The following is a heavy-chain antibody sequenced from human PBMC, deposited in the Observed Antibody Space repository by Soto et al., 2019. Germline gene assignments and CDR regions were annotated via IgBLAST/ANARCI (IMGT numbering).Heavy chain of an antibody. CDR3: ARDIVVGANWFDP. Sequence: GSLSLSCAASGFTFSSYGMHWVRQAPGKGLEWVAVIWCDGSNKYYADSVKGRFTISRDNSKNTLYLQMNSLRAEDTAVYYCARDIVVGANWFDPWGQGTLVTVSS. CDR1: GFTFSSYG. V-gene: IGHV3-33*01. CDR2: IWCDGSNK. D-gene: IGHD2-2*01. J-gene: IGHJ5*02.